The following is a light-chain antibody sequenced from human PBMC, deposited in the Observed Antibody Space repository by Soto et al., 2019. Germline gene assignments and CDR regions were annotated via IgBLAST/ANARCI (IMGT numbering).Light chain of an antibody. CDR1: QSVRNS. Sequence: EIVMTQWLAIWSVSPRDRATLSCRASQSVRNSLAWYQQKPGQAPSLLIYGASTRATGIPARFSGSGSGTEFTLTISSLQSEDFAVYFCHQYNNWPRTFGQGTRLEI. CDR2: GAS. CDR3: HQYNNWPRT. J-gene: IGKJ5*01. V-gene: IGKV3-15*01.